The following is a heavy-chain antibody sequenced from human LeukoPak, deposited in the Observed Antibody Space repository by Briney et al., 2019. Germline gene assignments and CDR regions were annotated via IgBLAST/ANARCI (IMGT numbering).Heavy chain of an antibody. J-gene: IGHJ6*02. CDR2: MNPNSGNT. CDR3: ARSGGRITMVRGAINYYYYGMDV. V-gene: IGHV1-8*01. Sequence: GASVKVSCKASGYTFTSYDINWVRQATGQGLEWMGWMNPNSGNTGYAQKFQGRVTMTRNTSISTAYMELSSLRPEDTAVYYCARSGGRITMVRGAINYYYYGMDVWGQGTTVTVSS. D-gene: IGHD3-10*01. CDR1: GYTFTSYD.